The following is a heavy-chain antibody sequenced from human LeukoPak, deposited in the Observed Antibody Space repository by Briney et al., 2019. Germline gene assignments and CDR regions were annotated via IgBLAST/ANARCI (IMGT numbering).Heavy chain of an antibody. V-gene: IGHV3-15*01. J-gene: IGHJ4*02. CDR3: TTASTSWYPYCFDY. D-gene: IGHD6-13*01. CDR1: GGTFSNYA. CDR2: IKSKTDGETT. Sequence: SCKASGGTFSNYAISWVRQAPGKGLEWVGRIKSKTDGETTDYAAHVKGRFTISRDDSKNTLYLQMRSLKTEDTAVYYCTTASTSWYPYCFDYWGQGTLVTVSS.